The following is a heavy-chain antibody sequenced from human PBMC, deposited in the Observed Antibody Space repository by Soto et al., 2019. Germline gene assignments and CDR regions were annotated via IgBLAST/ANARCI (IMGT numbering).Heavy chain of an antibody. Sequence: PSETLSLTCSVPGGAISSYYWSWVRQPAGKGLEWIGRVFSSGSTNYNASLKSRVTMSIDTSKNEVSLTLRSVTAADTGVYYCARVAFSYFGMDVWGPGTTLTVSS. V-gene: IGHV4-4*07. D-gene: IGHD3-3*02. J-gene: IGHJ6*02. CDR1: GGAISSYY. CDR3: ARVAFSYFGMDV. CDR2: VFSSGST.